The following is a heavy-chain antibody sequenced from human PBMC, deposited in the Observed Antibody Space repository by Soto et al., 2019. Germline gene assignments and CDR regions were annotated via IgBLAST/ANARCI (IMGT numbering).Heavy chain of an antibody. D-gene: IGHD6-6*01. CDR2: INPNSGGT. V-gene: IGHV1-2*04. CDR1: GYTFTGYY. Sequence: ASVKVSCKASGYTFTGYYMHWVRQAPGQGLEWMGWINPNSGGTNYAQKFQGWVTMTRDTSISTAYMELSGLRSDDTAVYYCARDWRGSSYMDVWGKGTTVTVSS. J-gene: IGHJ6*03. CDR3: ARDWRGSSYMDV.